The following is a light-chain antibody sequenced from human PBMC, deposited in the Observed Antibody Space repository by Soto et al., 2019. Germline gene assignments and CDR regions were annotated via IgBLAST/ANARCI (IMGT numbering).Light chain of an antibody. CDR3: SSWTSSSTHV. CDR1: SSDVGGYNY. V-gene: IGLV2-14*01. CDR2: DVS. Sequence: QSVLTQPASVSGSPGQSITISCTGTSSDVGGYNYVSWHQQHPGKAPKVMIYDVSNRPSGASNRFSGSKSGNTASLTISGLQAEDEADYYCSSWTSSSTHVFGTGTKLTVL. J-gene: IGLJ1*01.